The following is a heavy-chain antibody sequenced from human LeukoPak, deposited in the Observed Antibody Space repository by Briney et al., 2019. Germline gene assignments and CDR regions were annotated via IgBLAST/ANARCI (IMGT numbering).Heavy chain of an antibody. V-gene: IGHV4-59*01. J-gene: IGHJ3*02. CDR3: ARSSYYDGSGSYYHAFDI. D-gene: IGHD3-10*01. Sequence: KPSETLSLTCTVSGGSISSYYWIWIRQPPGKGLEWIGCIYYSGSTNHNPSLRSRVTISVDTSNNQFSLKLSSVTAADTAVYYCARSSYYDGSGSYYHAFDIWGQGTMVTVSS. CDR1: GGSISSYY. CDR2: IYYSGST.